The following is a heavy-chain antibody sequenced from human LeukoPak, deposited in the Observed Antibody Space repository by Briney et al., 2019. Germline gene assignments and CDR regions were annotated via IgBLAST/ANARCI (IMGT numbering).Heavy chain of an antibody. J-gene: IGHJ4*02. V-gene: IGHV1-18*01. CDR3: ARPQLLRFLEWLPLDY. D-gene: IGHD3-3*01. CDR1: GYTFTSYG. CDR2: ISAYNGNT. Sequence: GASVKVSCKASGYTFTSYGISWVRQAPGQGLEWMGWISAYNGNTNYAQKLQGRVTMTTDTSTSTAYMELSSLRSEDTAVYYCARPQLLRFLEWLPLDYWGQGTLVTVSS.